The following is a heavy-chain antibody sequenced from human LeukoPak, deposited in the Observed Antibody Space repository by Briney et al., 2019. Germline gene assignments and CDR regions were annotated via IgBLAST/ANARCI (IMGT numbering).Heavy chain of an antibody. V-gene: IGHV3-30*02. CDR1: GFTFSSYG. D-gene: IGHD2-2*01. CDR2: VRSDGSNK. Sequence: GGSLRLSCAASGFTFSSYGMHWVRQAPGKGLEWVAFVRSDGSNKYYADSVEGRFTISRDNSKNTLYLQMNSLRAEDTAVYYCAKDWGYCSSTSCYFSPYYFDYWGQGTLVTVSS. CDR3: AKDWGYCSSTSCYFSPYYFDY. J-gene: IGHJ4*02.